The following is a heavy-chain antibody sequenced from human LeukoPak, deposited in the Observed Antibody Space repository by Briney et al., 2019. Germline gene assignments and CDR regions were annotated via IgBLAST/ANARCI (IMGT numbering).Heavy chain of an antibody. CDR1: GGSISSYY. CDR2: IYTSGST. J-gene: IGHJ3*02. V-gene: IGHV4-4*07. CDR3: ARGTYLEWYDAFDI. D-gene: IGHD3-3*01. Sequence: PSETLSLTCTVSGGSISSYYWSWIRQPAGKGLEWIGRIYTSGSTNYNPSPKSRVTMSVDTSKNQFSLKLSSVTAADTAVYYCARGTYLEWYDAFDIWGQGTMVTVSS.